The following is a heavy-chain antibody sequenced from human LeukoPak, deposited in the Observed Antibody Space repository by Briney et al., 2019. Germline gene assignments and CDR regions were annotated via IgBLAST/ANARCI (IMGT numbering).Heavy chain of an antibody. J-gene: IGHJ6*02. CDR3: ARNPRGRFPYEAGYYGMDV. Sequence: GSLRLSCAASGFTFSSYAMSWVRQPPGKGLEWIGEIYHSGSTNYNPSLKSRVTISVDKSKNQFSLKLSSVTAADTAVYYCARNPRGRFPYEAGYYGMDVWGQGTTVTVSS. CDR1: GFTFSSYAM. D-gene: IGHD3-10*01. CDR2: IYHSGST. V-gene: IGHV4-4*02.